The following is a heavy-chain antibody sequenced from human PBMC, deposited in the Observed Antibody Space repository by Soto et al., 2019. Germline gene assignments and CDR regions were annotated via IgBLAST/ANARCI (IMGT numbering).Heavy chain of an antibody. D-gene: IGHD1-26*01. Sequence: ASVKVASTSSGDTLSIYGITWLRKAPGQGLEWMGWISAYNGNTNYAQKLQGRVTMTTDTSTSTAYMELRSLRSDDTAVYYCAREGYSGIYYGPTDAWGQGTTVTVSS. V-gene: IGHV1-18*01. J-gene: IGHJ6*02. CDR1: GDTLSIYG. CDR2: ISAYNGNT. CDR3: AREGYSGIYYGPTDA.